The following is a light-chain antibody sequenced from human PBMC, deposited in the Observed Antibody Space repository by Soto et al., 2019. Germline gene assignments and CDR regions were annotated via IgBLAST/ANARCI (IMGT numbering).Light chain of an antibody. CDR3: SSYTSSTTRV. J-gene: IGLJ1*01. V-gene: IGLV2-14*01. CDR1: SSDVGDYNY. CDR2: DVS. Sequence: QSVLTQPASVSGSPGQSITISCTGTSSDVGDYNYVSWYQQHPGKAPKLMIYDVSNRLSGVSNRFSGSKSGSTASLTISGLQAEDEADYYCSSYTSSTTRVFGTGTKVTVL.